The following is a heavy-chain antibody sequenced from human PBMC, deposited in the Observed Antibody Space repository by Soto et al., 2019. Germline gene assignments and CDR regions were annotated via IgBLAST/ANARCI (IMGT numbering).Heavy chain of an antibody. CDR1: GFRFSGYS. CDR3: ATQMDYNILTGYRTFDY. CDR2: ISSGNSYI. J-gene: IGHJ4*02. D-gene: IGHD3-9*01. V-gene: IGHV3-21*01. Sequence: PGGSLRLSCAVSGFRFSGYSMNWVRQAPGKGLEWVSISSGNSYIYYADSVRGRFTVSRDNAKSSLYLQMNSLRAEDTAVYYCATQMDYNILTGYRTFDYWGQGTQVTVSS.